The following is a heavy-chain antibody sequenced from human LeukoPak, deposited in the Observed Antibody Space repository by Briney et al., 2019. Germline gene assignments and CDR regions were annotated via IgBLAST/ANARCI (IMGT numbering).Heavy chain of an antibody. D-gene: IGHD2-2*01. CDR3: TVPASGGNWFDP. CDR2: IRGAGYSDAP. J-gene: IGHJ5*02. V-gene: IGHV3-73*01. CDR1: GFSFSGSA. Sequence: GGSLRLSCAASGFSFSGSAIHWVRQAPGKGLEWVGRIRGAGYSDAPAYVATVRGRFTISRDDSKSTAYLQMNSLKAEDTAVYYCTVPASGGNWFDPWGPGTLVTVSS.